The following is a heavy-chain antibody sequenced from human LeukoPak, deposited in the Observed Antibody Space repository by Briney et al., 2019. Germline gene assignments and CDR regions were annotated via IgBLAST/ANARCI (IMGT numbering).Heavy chain of an antibody. D-gene: IGHD2-2*01. CDR1: GGSISGYY. Sequence: SETLSLTCTVSGGSISGYYWSWIRQPAGKGLEWIGRIYTSGSTNYNPSLKSRVTMSVDTSKNQFSLKLSSVTAADTAVYYCARVYCSSTSCYRLPTYFDYWGQGTLVTVSS. CDR3: ARVYCSSTSCYRLPTYFDY. V-gene: IGHV4-4*07. CDR2: IYTSGST. J-gene: IGHJ4*02.